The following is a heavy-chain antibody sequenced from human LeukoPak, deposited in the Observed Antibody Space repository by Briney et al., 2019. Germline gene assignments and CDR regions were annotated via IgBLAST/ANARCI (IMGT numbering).Heavy chain of an antibody. CDR1: GFTFSTYG. CDR3: VGSGSYSTYNHAITLYYFDY. D-gene: IGHD3-10*01. Sequence: GRSLRLSCAASGFTFSTYGMHWVRQAPGKGLEWVANIWYDGNKKYYADSVKGRFTISRDNSKNTLYLQMNSLRAEDTAVYYCVGSGSYSTYNHAITLYYFDYWGQGTLVTVSS. CDR2: IWYDGNKK. J-gene: IGHJ4*02. V-gene: IGHV3-33*01.